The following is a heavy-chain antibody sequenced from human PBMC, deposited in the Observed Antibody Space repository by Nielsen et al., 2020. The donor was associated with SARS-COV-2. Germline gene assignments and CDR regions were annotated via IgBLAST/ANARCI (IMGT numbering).Heavy chain of an antibody. V-gene: IGHV3-9*01. Sequence: GGSLRLSCAASGFTFDDYAMHWVRQAPGKGLEWVSGISWNSGSIGYADSVKGRFTISRDNAKNSLYLQMNSLRAEDTAVYYCARDPEGTVVNPLDYWGQGTLVTVSS. CDR3: ARDPEGTVVNPLDY. J-gene: IGHJ4*02. CDR1: GFTFDDYA. CDR2: ISWNSGSI. D-gene: IGHD4-23*01.